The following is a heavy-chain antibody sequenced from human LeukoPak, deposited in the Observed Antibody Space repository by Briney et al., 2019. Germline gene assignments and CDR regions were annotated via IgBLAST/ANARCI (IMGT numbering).Heavy chain of an antibody. Sequence: SESLSLTCTVSGGSISSHYWSWIRQPPGKGLEWSGYIYYSGSTNYNPSLKSRVTISLDTSKNQFSLKLTSVTAADTAVYYCARDPRYTSVDSSGYYYGWFDPWGQGTLVTVSS. V-gene: IGHV4-59*11. J-gene: IGHJ5*02. CDR3: ARDPRYTSVDSSGYYYGWFDP. CDR2: IYYSGST. D-gene: IGHD3-22*01. CDR1: GGSISSHY.